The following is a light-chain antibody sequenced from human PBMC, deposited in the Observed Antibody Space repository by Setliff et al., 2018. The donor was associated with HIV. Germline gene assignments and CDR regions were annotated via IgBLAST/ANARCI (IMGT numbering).Light chain of an antibody. Sequence: QSVLTQPASVSGSPGQSITISCNGTAGDVGKYDLVSWYQQRPGRAPNLIIYEVSKRPSGVSDRFSGSKSGNTASLTISGLQAEDEADYYCSSYASSSTLPFVFGTGTKVTVL. V-gene: IGLV2-14*02. CDR1: AGDVGKYDL. CDR2: EVS. CDR3: SSYASSSTLPFV. J-gene: IGLJ1*01.